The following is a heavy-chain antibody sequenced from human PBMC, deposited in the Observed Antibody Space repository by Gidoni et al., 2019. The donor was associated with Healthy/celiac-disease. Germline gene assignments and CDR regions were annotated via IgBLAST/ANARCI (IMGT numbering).Heavy chain of an antibody. CDR3: TFVDYGDYVSVG. Sequence: EVQLVESGGGLVQPGRSLRLSCTASGFTFGDYAMSWVRQAPGKGLEWVGFIRSKAYGGTTEYAASVKGRFTISRDDSKSIAYLQMNSLKTEDTAVYYCTFVDYGDYVSVGWGQGTLVTVSS. CDR1: GFTFGDYA. CDR2: IRSKAYGGTT. J-gene: IGHJ4*02. D-gene: IGHD4-17*01. V-gene: IGHV3-49*04.